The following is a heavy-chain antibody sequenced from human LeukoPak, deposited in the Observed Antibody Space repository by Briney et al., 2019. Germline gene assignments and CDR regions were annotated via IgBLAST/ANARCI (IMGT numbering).Heavy chain of an antibody. D-gene: IGHD6-13*01. J-gene: IGHJ4*02. CDR3: ARVRSYSGGLSIAAACDY. Sequence: GASVKVSCKASGYTFTSYDINWVRQATGQGLEWMGWMNPNSGNTGYAQKFQGRVTMTRNTSISTAYMELSSLRSEDTAVYYCARVRSYSGGLSIAAACDYWGQGTLVTVSS. CDR1: GYTFTSYD. CDR2: MNPNSGNT. V-gene: IGHV1-8*01.